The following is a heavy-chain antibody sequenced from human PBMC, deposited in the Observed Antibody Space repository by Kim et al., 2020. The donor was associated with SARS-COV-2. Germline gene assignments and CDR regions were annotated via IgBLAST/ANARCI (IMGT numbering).Heavy chain of an antibody. CDR3: AIWFGEYGMDV. V-gene: IGHV3-48*04. D-gene: IGHD3-10*01. Sequence: YYADYVKGRFTISRDNAKNSLYLQMNSLRAEDTAVYYCAIWFGEYGMDVWGQGTTVTVSS. J-gene: IGHJ6*02.